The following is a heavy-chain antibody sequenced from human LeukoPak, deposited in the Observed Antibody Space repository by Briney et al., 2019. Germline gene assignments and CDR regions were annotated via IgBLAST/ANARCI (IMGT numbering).Heavy chain of an antibody. CDR3: ARDRGGSSGAFDI. J-gene: IGHJ3*02. CDR1: GGSISSYY. V-gene: IGHV4-59*12. D-gene: IGHD2-15*01. Sequence: SETLSLTCTVSGGSISSYYWSWIRQPPGKGLEWIGYISYSGSTNYNPSLKSRVTISVDMSKNQFSLKLSSVTAADTAVYYCARDRGGSSGAFDIWGQGTMVTVSS. CDR2: ISYSGST.